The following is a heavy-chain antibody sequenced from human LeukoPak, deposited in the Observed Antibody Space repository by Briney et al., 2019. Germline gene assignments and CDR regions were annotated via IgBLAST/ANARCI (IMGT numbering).Heavy chain of an antibody. V-gene: IGHV3-23*01. J-gene: IGHJ4*02. Sequence: GGSLRLSCAASGFTFSSYSMNWVRQAPGKGLEWVSTIGGSGGATYYADSVKGRFTISRDNSKNTLDLHMNGLGVEDTAVYYCTKGGSSWSRWDYWGQGALVTVSS. D-gene: IGHD6-13*01. CDR2: IGGSGGAT. CDR3: TKGGSSWSRWDY. CDR1: GFTFSSYS.